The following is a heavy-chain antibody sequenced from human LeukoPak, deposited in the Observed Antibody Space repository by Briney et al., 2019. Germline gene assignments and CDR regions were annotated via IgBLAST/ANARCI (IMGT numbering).Heavy chain of an antibody. CDR2: ISSSSSYI. D-gene: IGHD3-10*01. CDR1: GFTFNSFS. Sequence: GGSLRLXCAASGFTFNSFSFNWVRQTPGKGLEWVSSISSSSSYIYYADSVKGRFTISRDNAKNSLYLQMNSLRAEDTAVYYCARESNVLLWFGELLDPFDYWGQGTLVTVSS. CDR3: ARESNVLLWFGELLDPFDY. J-gene: IGHJ4*02. V-gene: IGHV3-21*01.